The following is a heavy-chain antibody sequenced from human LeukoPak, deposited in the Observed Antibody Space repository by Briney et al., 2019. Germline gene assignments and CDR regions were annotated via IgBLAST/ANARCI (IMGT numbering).Heavy chain of an antibody. V-gene: IGHV3-30*18. D-gene: IGHD5-18*01. CDR2: ISYDGSNK. J-gene: IGHJ3*02. CDR1: RFTFSSYA. CDR3: AKDLLSGYSYGYPDAFDI. Sequence: GGSLRLSCAASRFTFSSYAMSWVRQAPGKGLEWVAVISYDGSNKYYADSVKGRFTISRDNSKNTLYLQMNSLRAEDTAVYYCAKDLLSGYSYGYPDAFDIWGQGTMVTVSS.